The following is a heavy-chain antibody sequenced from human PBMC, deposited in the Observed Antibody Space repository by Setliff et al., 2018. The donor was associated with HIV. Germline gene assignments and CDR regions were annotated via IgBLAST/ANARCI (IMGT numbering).Heavy chain of an antibody. V-gene: IGHV4-4*07. CDR1: GGSISSYY. CDR3: ARSLIVPAALGDYFDY. Sequence: SETLSLTCTVAGGSISSYYWSWIRQPAGKGLEWIGRIYTSGSTNYNPSLKSRVTMSVDTSKNQFSLKLSSVTAADTAVYYCARSLIVPAALGDYFDYWGQGTLVTVSS. CDR2: IYTSGST. J-gene: IGHJ4*02. D-gene: IGHD2-2*01.